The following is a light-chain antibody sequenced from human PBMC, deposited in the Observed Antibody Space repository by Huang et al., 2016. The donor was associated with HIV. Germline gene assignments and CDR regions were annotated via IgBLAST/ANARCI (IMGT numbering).Light chain of an antibody. Sequence: EMVMTQSPATLSVSPGERATPSCRASQSVDTNVAWYQHKPGQAPRRLIHGASTRATGIPARFSGSGSGTEFTLTISTLQSEDFAFYYCQQYNNWPPNTFGPGTKLEIK. CDR2: GAS. CDR1: QSVDTN. V-gene: IGKV3-15*01. CDR3: QQYNNWPPNT. J-gene: IGKJ2*01.